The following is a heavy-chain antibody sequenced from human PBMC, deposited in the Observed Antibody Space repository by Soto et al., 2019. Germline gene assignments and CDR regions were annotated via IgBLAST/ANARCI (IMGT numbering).Heavy chain of an antibody. CDR3: AKSPVLQWDFDY. CDR2: ISYDGTNK. D-gene: IGHD6-19*01. Sequence: QVQLVESGGGVVQPGRSLRISCAASGFTFSSYGMHWVRQAPGKGLEWVAVISYDGTNKYHAESVKGRFTISRDNSKNTLYLQMHSLRPEDTAVYYGAKSPVLQWDFDYWGQGTLVTVSS. CDR1: GFTFSSYG. J-gene: IGHJ4*02. V-gene: IGHV3-30*18.